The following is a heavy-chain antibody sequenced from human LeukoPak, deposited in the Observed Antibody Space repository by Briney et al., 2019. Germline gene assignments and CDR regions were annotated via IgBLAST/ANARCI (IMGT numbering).Heavy chain of an antibody. CDR1: GGTFSSYA. CDR2: IIPIFGTA. CDR3: ARNSYDFWSGSFDY. V-gene: IGHV1-69*05. D-gene: IGHD3-3*01. Sequence: ASVKVSCKASGGTFSSYAISWVRQAPGRGLEWMGRIIPIFGTANYAQKFQGRVTITTDESTSTAYMELSSLRSEDTAVYYCARNSYDFWSGSFDYWGQGTLVTVSS. J-gene: IGHJ4*02.